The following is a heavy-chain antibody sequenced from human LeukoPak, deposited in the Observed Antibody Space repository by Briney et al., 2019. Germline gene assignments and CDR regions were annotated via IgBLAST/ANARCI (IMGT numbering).Heavy chain of an antibody. CDR3: ARSPGGALNWFDP. V-gene: IGHV4-39*01. Sequence: PSETLSLTCSVSGVSIDSNTYYWGWIRQSPGKGLEWIGSIYESGDTYYNPSLKSRVTISVDTSKNQFSLKLSSVTAADTAVYYCARSPGGALNWFDPWGQGTLVTVSS. CDR2: IYESGDT. J-gene: IGHJ5*02. CDR1: GVSIDSNTYY. D-gene: IGHD1-1*01.